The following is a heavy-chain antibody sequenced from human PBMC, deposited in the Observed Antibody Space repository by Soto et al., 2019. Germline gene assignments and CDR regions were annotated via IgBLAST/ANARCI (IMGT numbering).Heavy chain of an antibody. Sequence: QVQLVQSGAEVKKPGSSVKVSCKASGGTFSSYAISWVRQAPGEGLEWMGGIIPIFGTANYAQKFQGRVTITADESTSTAYMELSSLRSEDTAVYYCAREQLVDYAGYYYYYGMDVWGQGTTVTVSS. V-gene: IGHV1-69*01. J-gene: IGHJ6*02. CDR3: AREQLVDYAGYYYYYGMDV. D-gene: IGHD6-6*01. CDR2: IIPIFGTA. CDR1: GGTFSSYA.